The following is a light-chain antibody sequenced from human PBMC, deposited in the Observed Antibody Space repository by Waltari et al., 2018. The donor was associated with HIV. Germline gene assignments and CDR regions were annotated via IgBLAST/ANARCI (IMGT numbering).Light chain of an antibody. CDR1: SSDIGYFDY. J-gene: IGLJ1*01. Sequence: QSALTQPRSVSGSPGQSVTISCTGTSSDIGYFDYVSWYQQYPGKAPKVIIYEVSPRPSGFPDRFTASKSGITASLTISGLQDEDEADYYCCSYAGTYTYVFGTGTTVTVL. V-gene: IGLV2-11*01. CDR3: CSYAGTYTYV. CDR2: EVS.